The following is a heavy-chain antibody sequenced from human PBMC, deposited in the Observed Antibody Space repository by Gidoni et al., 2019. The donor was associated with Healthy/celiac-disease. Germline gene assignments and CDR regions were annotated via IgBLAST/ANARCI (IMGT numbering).Heavy chain of an antibody. V-gene: IGHV3-23*01. CDR1: GLTFSSYA. CDR2: INDSGGST. CDR3: AKDRRGPPGGFDP. J-gene: IGHJ5*02. D-gene: IGHD3-10*01. Sequence: EVQLLVSGGGLVQPGGSLRRSCAASGLTFSSYAMSWVRKAPGKGLEWVSAINDSGGSTYYADSVKGRFTISRDNSKNTLYLQMNSLRAEDTAVYYCAKDRRGPPGGFDPWGQGTLVTVSS.